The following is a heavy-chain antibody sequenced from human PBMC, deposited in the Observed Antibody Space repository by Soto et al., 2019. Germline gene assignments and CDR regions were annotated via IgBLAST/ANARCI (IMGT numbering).Heavy chain of an antibody. V-gene: IGHV4-59*01. Sequence: SETLSLTCTVSGGSISSYYWSWIRQPPGKGLEWIGYIYYSGSTNYNPSLKSRVTISVDTSKNQFSLKLSSVTAADTAVYYCARDLGGSGWAYYYYGMDVWGQGTTVTVSS. J-gene: IGHJ6*02. CDR1: GGSISSYY. D-gene: IGHD6-19*01. CDR3: ARDLGGSGWAYYYYGMDV. CDR2: IYYSGST.